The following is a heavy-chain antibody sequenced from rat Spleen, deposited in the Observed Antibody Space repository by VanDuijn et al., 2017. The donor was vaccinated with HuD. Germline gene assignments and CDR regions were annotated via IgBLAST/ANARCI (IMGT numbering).Heavy chain of an antibody. CDR3: VSGYGGYSANWFAY. CDR2: ISYEGSRS. V-gene: IGHV5-22*01. Sequence: EVQLVKSGGGLVQPGRSLKLSCAASGFTFSDYYMAWVRQAPKKGLEWVASISYEGSRSYYGDSVKGRFTISRDKSKSTLYLQMKSLRSEDTALYYCVSGYGGYSANWFAYWGQGTLVTVSS. D-gene: IGHD1-11*01. J-gene: IGHJ3*01. CDR1: GFTFSDYY.